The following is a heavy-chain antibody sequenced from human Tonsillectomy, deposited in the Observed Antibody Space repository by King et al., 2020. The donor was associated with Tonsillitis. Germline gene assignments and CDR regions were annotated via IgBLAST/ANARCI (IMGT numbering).Heavy chain of an antibody. D-gene: IGHD3-10*01. J-gene: IGHJ5*02. CDR2: ISGSGGRT. CDR1: GFSFSSYA. CDR3: ANYGSGSYGTA. Sequence: VQLVESGGGLVQPGGSLRLSCAASGFSFSSYAMSWVRQAPGKGLEWVSAISGSGGRTHYADSVKGRLTISRDNSKNTLYLQMNSLRAEDTAVYYCANYGSGSYGTAWGQGILVTVSS. V-gene: IGHV3-23*04.